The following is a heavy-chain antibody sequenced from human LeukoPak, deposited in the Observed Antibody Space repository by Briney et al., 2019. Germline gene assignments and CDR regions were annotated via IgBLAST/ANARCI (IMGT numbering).Heavy chain of an antibody. V-gene: IGHV3-21*01. CDR1: GFTFSSYS. Sequence: PGGSLRLSCAASGFTFSSYSMNWVRQAPGKGLEWVSSISSSSSYIYYADSVKGRFTISRDNAKNSLYLQMNSLRAEDTAVYYCARDSSSIWYGFLYYFDYWGQGTLVTVSS. CDR2: ISSSSSYI. CDR3: ARDSSSIWYGFLYYFDY. J-gene: IGHJ4*02. D-gene: IGHD6-13*01.